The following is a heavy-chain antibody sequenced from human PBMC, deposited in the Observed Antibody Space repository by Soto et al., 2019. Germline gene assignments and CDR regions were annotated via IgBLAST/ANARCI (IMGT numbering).Heavy chain of an antibody. CDR2: IIPIFGTA. Sequence: ASVKVSCKASGGTFSSYAISWVRQAPGQGLEWMGGIIPIFGTANYAQKFQGRVTITADESTSTAYMELSSLRSEDTAVYYCARVPGFNCISTSCPRNYYYYGMDVWGQGTTVTVSS. V-gene: IGHV1-69*13. CDR3: ARVPGFNCISTSCPRNYYYYGMDV. D-gene: IGHD2-2*01. CDR1: GGTFSSYA. J-gene: IGHJ6*02.